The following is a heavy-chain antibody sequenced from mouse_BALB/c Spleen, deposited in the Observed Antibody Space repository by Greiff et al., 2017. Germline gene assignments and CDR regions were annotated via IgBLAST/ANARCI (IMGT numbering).Heavy chain of an antibody. CDR1: GFTFSSYG. V-gene: IGHV5-6*02. CDR2: ISSGGSYT. CDR3: ARHEAYYRSFDY. J-gene: IGHJ2*01. D-gene: IGHD2-14*01. Sequence: DVKLVESGGDLVKPGGSLKLSCAASGFTFSSYGMSWVRQTPDKRLEWVATISSGGSYTYYPDSVKGRFTISRDNAKNTLYLQMSSLKSEDTAMYYCARHEAYYRSFDYWGQGTTLTVSS.